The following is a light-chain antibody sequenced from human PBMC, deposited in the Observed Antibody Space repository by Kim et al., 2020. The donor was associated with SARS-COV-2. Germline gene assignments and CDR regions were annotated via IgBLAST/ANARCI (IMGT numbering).Light chain of an antibody. CDR2: EVN. Sequence: QSITISCIGTISDVGNYNSVSWYQQHPGKAPKLMIHEVNKRPSGVSNRFSGSKSGNTASLTISGLQAGDEADYYCCAYAGRNRYVFGTGTKVHRP. CDR1: ISDVGNYNS. CDR3: CAYAGRNRYV. J-gene: IGLJ1*01. V-gene: IGLV2-23*02.